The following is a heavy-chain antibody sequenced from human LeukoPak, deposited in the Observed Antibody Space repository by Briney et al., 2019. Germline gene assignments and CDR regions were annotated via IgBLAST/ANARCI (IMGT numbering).Heavy chain of an antibody. CDR2: INSDGINT. V-gene: IGHV3-74*01. CDR1: GLTFSNYW. J-gene: IGHJ5*02. CDR3: ARDLGQYYDTSDNWFDP. D-gene: IGHD3-22*01. Sequence: GGSLRLSCAASGLTFSNYWMHWVRQAPGKGLVWVSRINSDGINTSYADSVKGRFTISRDNAKNTLNLQMNSLRAEDTAMYYCARDLGQYYDTSDNWFDPWGQGTLVTVSS.